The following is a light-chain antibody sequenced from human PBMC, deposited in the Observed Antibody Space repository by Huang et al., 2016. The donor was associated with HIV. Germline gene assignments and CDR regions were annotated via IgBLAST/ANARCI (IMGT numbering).Light chain of an antibody. Sequence: DIVMTQSPLYLPVTPGEPVSISCRSSQNLLHNYGYNFLQWSVQKPGQSPQRLISLGVDRASGVPDRFSGSGSGTDFTLEISAVEAEDVGIYYCMQSLQTPFTFGPGTKVDV. CDR2: LGV. V-gene: IGKV2-28*01. CDR1: QNLLHNYGYNF. J-gene: IGKJ3*01. CDR3: MQSLQTPFT.